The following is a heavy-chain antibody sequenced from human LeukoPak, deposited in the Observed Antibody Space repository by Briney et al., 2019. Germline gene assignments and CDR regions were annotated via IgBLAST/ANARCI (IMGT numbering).Heavy chain of an antibody. Sequence: SETLSLTCTVSGGSISSYYCSWIRQPPGKGLEWIGYIYYSGSTNYNPSLKSRVTISVDTSKNQFSLKLSSVTAADTAVYYCARGDCSGGSCYLDYWGQGTLVTVSS. V-gene: IGHV4-59*01. J-gene: IGHJ4*02. D-gene: IGHD2-15*01. CDR1: GGSISSYY. CDR3: ARGDCSGGSCYLDY. CDR2: IYYSGST.